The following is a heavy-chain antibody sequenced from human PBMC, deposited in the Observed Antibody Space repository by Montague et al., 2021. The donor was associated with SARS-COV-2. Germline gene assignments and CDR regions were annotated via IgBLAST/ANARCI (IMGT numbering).Heavy chain of an antibody. D-gene: IGHD2-15*01. CDR2: IYYTGTT. CDR3: ANADRCSSGSCYSPFDS. V-gene: IGHV4-39*01. Sequence: SETLSLTCTVSGDSVKTNLYYWGWIRQPPGKGLEWIGNIYYTGTTYYNPSLKSRVTMSVDTSKSQFSLKLTSVTAADTAVYYCANADRCSSGSCYSPFDSWGQGSLVTVSS. CDR1: GDSVKTNLYY. J-gene: IGHJ4*02.